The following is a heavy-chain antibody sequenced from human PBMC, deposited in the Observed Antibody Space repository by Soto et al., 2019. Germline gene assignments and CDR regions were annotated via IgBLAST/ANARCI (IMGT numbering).Heavy chain of an antibody. CDR2: ISAYNSNT. J-gene: IGHJ3*02. CDR1: GYTFTSYG. V-gene: IGHV1-18*01. Sequence: ASVKVSCKASGYTFTSYGISWVRQAPGQGLEWMGWISAYNSNTNYAQKLQGRVNMTTDTSTSTTYIELRSLRSDDTAVYYCAREGSVNDGAFDIWGQGTMVTVSS. CDR3: AREGSVNDGAFDI. D-gene: IGHD1-1*01.